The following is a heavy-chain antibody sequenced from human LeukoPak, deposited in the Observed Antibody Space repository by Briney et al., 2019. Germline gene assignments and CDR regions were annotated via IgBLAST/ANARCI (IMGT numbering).Heavy chain of an antibody. CDR3: AKDMDSSGYYFDS. CDR1: GFTFSSYS. D-gene: IGHD3-22*01. Sequence: PGGSLRLSCAASGFTFSSYSMSWVRQAPGKGLEWVSYISSSGRSIYYADSVKGRFTISRDNAKNSLYLQMNSLRAEDTAVYYCAKDMDSSGYYFDSWGQGTLVTVSS. V-gene: IGHV3-48*04. CDR2: ISSSGRSI. J-gene: IGHJ4*02.